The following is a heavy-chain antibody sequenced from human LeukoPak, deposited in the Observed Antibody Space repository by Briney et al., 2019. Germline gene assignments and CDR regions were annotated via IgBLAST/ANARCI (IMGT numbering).Heavy chain of an antibody. D-gene: IGHD5-24*01. J-gene: IGHJ4*02. CDR2: AYYRSQWYY. CDR1: GESVSSTGAS. Sequence: SQTLSLTCAISGESVSSTGASWNWIRQSPSRGLEWLGRAYYRSQWYYEYALSVKSRIIVAPDTSKNQFSLQLNSVTPEDTAVYYCVRGNYNFDYWGQGSLVTVSS. V-gene: IGHV6-1*01. CDR3: VRGNYNFDY.